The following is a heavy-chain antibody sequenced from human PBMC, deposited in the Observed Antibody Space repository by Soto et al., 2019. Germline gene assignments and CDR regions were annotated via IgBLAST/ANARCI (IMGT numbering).Heavy chain of an antibody. Sequence: EEQLVESGGGLVQPGGSLRLSCVASEFTFSSYWMTWVRQAPGKGLEWVANIKQDGSETYYVDSVKGRFTISGDNAKNSLYLQMNSLGAEDTYAYYCARIRELRCSHYGMDVWCQGTTVNVSS. V-gene: IGHV3-7*03. CDR2: IKQDGSET. J-gene: IGHJ6*02. D-gene: IGHD3-16*01. CDR1: EFTFSSYW. CDR3: ARIRELRCSHYGMDV.